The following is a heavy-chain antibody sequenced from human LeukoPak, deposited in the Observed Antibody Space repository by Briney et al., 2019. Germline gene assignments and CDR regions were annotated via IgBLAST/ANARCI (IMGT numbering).Heavy chain of an antibody. CDR1: GFPFSSYS. CDR3: ARDRGLGLPNWFTS. CDR2: IDLNGNHI. J-gene: IGHJ5*01. V-gene: IGHV3-21*01. Sequence: GGSLRLSCVGSGFPFSSYSMNWVRQAPGKGLEWVSSIDLNGNHINYADSVKDRFTISRDNAKNSLFLRMDSLRVEGTAVYYCARDRGLGLPNWFTSWGQGTLVTVSS. D-gene: IGHD2-15*01.